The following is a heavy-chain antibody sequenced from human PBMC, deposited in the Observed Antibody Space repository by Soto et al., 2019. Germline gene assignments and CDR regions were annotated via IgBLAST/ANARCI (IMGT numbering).Heavy chain of an antibody. Sequence: QVQLQQSGPGLMKPSQTLSLTCAISGDSVSSNGVAWNWIRQSPSRGLEWLGRTYYASKWNNNYSTSVKSRITINPDTSKNQFSLQLHFVTPEDTAVYYCARGRKSAFDYWGHGTLVNVSP. CDR3: ARGRKSAFDY. CDR2: TYYASKWNN. V-gene: IGHV6-1*01. J-gene: IGHJ4*01. CDR1: GDSVSSNGVA.